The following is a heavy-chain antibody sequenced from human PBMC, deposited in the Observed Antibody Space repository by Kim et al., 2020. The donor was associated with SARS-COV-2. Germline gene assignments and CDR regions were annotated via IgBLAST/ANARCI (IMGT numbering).Heavy chain of an antibody. CDR1: GGSISSSSYY. J-gene: IGHJ3*02. CDR2: IYYSGST. CDR3: DGYSSSRNTLDAFDI. Sequence: SETLSLTCTVSGGSISSSSYYWGWIRQPPGKGLEWIGSIYYSGSTYYNPSLKSRVTISVDTSKNQFSLKLSSVTAADTAVYYCDGYSSSRNTLDAFDIWGQGTMVTVSS. D-gene: IGHD6-13*01. V-gene: IGHV4-39*07.